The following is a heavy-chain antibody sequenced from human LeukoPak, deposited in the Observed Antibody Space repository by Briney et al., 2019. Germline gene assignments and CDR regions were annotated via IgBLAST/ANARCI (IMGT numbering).Heavy chain of an antibody. Sequence: GGSLRLSCAASGFTFSSYGMRWVRQAPGKGLEWVAVISYDGSNKYYADSVKGRFTISRDNSKNTLYLQMNSLRAEDTAVYYCAKEPVSGSYVNYWGQGTLVTVSS. CDR3: AKEPVSGSYVNY. D-gene: IGHD1-26*01. J-gene: IGHJ4*02. V-gene: IGHV3-30*18. CDR2: ISYDGSNK. CDR1: GFTFSSYG.